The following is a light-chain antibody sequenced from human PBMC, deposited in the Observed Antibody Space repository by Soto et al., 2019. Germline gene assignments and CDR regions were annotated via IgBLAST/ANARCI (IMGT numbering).Light chain of an antibody. Sequence: DIQMTQSPSTLSASVGDRVTITCRASQSISSWLAWYQQKPGKAPKLLSYDASSLESGVPSRFSGSGSGTEFTLTISSLQPDDFATYYCQQYNSYSPLTFDGGTKVEIK. CDR1: QSISSW. J-gene: IGKJ4*01. CDR2: DAS. CDR3: QQYNSYSPLT. V-gene: IGKV1-5*01.